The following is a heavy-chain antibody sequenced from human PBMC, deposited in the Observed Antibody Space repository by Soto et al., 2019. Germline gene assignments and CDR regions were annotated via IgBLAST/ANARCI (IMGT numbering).Heavy chain of an antibody. CDR1: GFTFSSYG. D-gene: IGHD5-12*01. CDR3: AKEGSVVATTPDFDY. V-gene: IGHV3-30*18. Sequence: PGGSLRLSCAASGFTFSSYGMHWVRQAPGKGLEWVAVISYDGSYEYYADSMKGRVTISRDNSKNTLYVQMNSLRAEDTAVYYCAKEGSVVATTPDFDYWGQGTLVTVSS. CDR2: ISYDGSYE. J-gene: IGHJ4*02.